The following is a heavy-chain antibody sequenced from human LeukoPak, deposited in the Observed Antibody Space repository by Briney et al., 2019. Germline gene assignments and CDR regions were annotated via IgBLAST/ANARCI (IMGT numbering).Heavy chain of an antibody. CDR1: GFTFSSYG. V-gene: IGHV3-30*18. Sequence: GGSLRLSCAASGFTFSSYGMHWVRQAPGKELEWVAVISYDGSNKYYADSVKGRFTISRDNSKNTLYLQMNSLRAEDTAVYYCAKESWQQLFDFDYWGQGTLVTVSS. J-gene: IGHJ4*02. CDR2: ISYDGSNK. CDR3: AKESWQQLFDFDY. D-gene: IGHD6-13*01.